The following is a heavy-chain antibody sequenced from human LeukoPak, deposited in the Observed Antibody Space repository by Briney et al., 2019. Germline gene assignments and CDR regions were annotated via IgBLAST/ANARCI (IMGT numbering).Heavy chain of an antibody. CDR3: AKAGGDYYDYVWGSYRYGSYFDY. CDR1: GFTFSSYA. V-gene: IGHV3-23*01. D-gene: IGHD3-16*02. Sequence: GGSLRLSCAASGFTFSSYAMSWVRQAPGKGLEWVSAIRGSGGSTYYADSVKGRFTISRDNSRNTLYLQMNSLRAEDTAVYYCAKAGGDYYDYVWGSYRYGSYFDYWGQGTLVTVSS. J-gene: IGHJ4*02. CDR2: IRGSGGST.